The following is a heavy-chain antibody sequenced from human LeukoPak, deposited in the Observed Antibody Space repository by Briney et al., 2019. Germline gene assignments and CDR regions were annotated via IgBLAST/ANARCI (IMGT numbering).Heavy chain of an antibody. V-gene: IGHV4-34*01. J-gene: IGHJ4*02. D-gene: IGHD3-22*01. CDR3: ARDRYYDSSGRTFDY. CDR2: INHSGST. Sequence: SETLSLTCAVYGGSFSGYYWSWIRKPPGKGLDWIGEINHSGSTNYNPSLKSRVTISVDTSKNQFSLKLSSVTAADTAVYYCARDRYYDSSGRTFDYWGQGTLVTVSS. CDR1: GGSFSGYY.